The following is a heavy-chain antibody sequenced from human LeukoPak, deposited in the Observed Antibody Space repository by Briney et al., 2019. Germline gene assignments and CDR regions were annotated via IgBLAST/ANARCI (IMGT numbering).Heavy chain of an antibody. D-gene: IGHD6-13*01. CDR2: ISSTSSYT. CDR3: ARQRAAAGPDY. V-gene: IGHV3-11*03. CDR1: GFIFSDYY. J-gene: IGHJ4*02. Sequence: GGSLRLSCAASGFIFSDYYMSWIRQAPGKGLEWVSYISSTSSYTAYADSVKGRFTISRDNAENSLYLQMNSLRAEDTALYYCARQRAAAGPDYWGQGTLVTVSS.